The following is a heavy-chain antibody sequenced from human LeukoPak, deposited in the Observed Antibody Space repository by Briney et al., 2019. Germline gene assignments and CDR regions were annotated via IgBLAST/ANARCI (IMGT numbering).Heavy chain of an antibody. CDR2: VYPGDSDT. Sequence: GESLKISCKGSGYNYITYWIGWVRQMPGKGLEWMGIVYPGDSDTRYSPSFQGQVTISADKSISTAYLQWSSLKASDTAMYYCARLREGDYGDYTDAFDIWGQGTMVTVSS. D-gene: IGHD4-17*01. J-gene: IGHJ3*02. V-gene: IGHV5-51*01. CDR1: GYNYITYW. CDR3: ARLREGDYGDYTDAFDI.